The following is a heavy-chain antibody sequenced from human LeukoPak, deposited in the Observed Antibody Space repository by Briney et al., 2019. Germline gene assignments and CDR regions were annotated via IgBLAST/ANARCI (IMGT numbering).Heavy chain of an antibody. J-gene: IGHJ4*02. D-gene: IGHD3-3*01. CDR2: VYYSGSA. CDR3: AREGGFYRPLDY. CDR1: GDSVSNYY. V-gene: IGHV4-59*02. Sequence: PSETLSLTCTASGDSVSNYYWSWIRQPPGKGLEWIGFVYYSGSAYYIPSLKGRVAMSVDTSKNLFSLTLTSVTAADTAVYYCAREGGFYRPLDYSGQGTLVTVSS.